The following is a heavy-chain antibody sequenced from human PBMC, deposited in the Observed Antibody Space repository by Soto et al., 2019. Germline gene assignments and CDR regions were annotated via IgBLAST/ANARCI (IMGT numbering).Heavy chain of an antibody. Sequence: SETLSLTCGVSGGSISQINWWSWVRQSPQKGLEWIGEIYHDGTANYNPSLQSRVTLSVDKSKNQFFLKLTSVTASDTAMYYCARQIYDSDSGPNFQYYFDSWGQGTLVTVSS. D-gene: IGHD3-22*01. J-gene: IGHJ4*02. CDR1: GGSISQINW. CDR3: ARQIYDSDSGPNFQYYFDS. V-gene: IGHV4-4*02. CDR2: IYHDGTA.